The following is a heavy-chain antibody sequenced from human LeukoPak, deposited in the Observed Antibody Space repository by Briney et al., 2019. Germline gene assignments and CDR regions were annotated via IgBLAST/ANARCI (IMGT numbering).Heavy chain of an antibody. CDR3: ARAGYDILTGLNYGMDV. CDR1: GFTFSSYA. Sequence: GGSLRLSCAASGFTFSSYAMHWVRQAPGKGLEWVAVISYDGSNKYYADSVKGRFTISRDNSKNTLYLQMNSLRAEDTAVYYCARAGYDILTGLNYGMDVWGKGTTVTVSS. CDR2: ISYDGSNK. J-gene: IGHJ6*04. V-gene: IGHV3-30*04. D-gene: IGHD3-9*01.